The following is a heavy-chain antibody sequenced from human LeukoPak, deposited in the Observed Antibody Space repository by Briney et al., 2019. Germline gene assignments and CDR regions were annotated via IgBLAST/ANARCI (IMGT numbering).Heavy chain of an antibody. CDR2: TRNKDNSYTT. Sequence: GGSLRLSCAASGFTFSDHYMDWVRQAPGKGLEWVGRTRNKDNSYTTEYAASVKGRFTISRDDSKNSLYLQMNSLKTEDTAVYYCARGRDYFDYWGQGTLVTVSS. J-gene: IGHJ4*02. CDR1: GFTFSDHY. V-gene: IGHV3-72*01. CDR3: ARGRDYFDY.